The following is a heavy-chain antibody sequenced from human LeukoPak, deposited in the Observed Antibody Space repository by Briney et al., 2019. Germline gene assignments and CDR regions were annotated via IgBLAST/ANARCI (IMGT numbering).Heavy chain of an antibody. V-gene: IGHV3-30*18. D-gene: IGHD3-10*01. CDR1: GFTFSSYG. J-gene: IGHJ4*02. CDR2: ISYDGSNK. Sequence: SGGSLRLSCAASGFTFSSYGMHWVRQAPGKGLEWVAVISYDGSNKYYADSVKGRFTISRDNSKNTLYLQMNSLRAEDTAVYYCAKGGRWGDFDYWGQGTLVTVSS. CDR3: AKGGRWGDFDY.